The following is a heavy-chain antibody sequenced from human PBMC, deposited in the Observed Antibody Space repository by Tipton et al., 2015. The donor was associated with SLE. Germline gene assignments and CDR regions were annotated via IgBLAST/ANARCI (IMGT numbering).Heavy chain of an antibody. CDR1: SGSISSSFYY. J-gene: IGHJ4*02. CDR3: ARRGRAARGFDY. CDR2: VNHRGDP. Sequence: TLSLTCTVSSGSISSSFYYWGWIRQSPGGGLEWIGEVNHRGDPYYSPSLKSRVTMSVDTSKNQFSLKLSSVTAADTAVYYCARRGRAARGFDYWGQGTLVTVSS. V-gene: IGHV4-39*07. D-gene: IGHD6-6*01.